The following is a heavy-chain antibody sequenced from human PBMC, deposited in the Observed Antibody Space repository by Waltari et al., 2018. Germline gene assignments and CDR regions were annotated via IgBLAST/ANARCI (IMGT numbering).Heavy chain of an antibody. V-gene: IGHV1-8*01. J-gene: IGHJ6*02. Sequence: QVQLVQSGAEVKKPGASVKVSCKASGYTFTSYDLNWVRPATGQGLEWMGWMNPNSGNTGYAQKFQGRVTMTRNTSISTAYMELSSLRSEDTAVYYCARGKEPVLMVYAIFHYYYGMDVWGQGTTVTVSS. CDR1: GYTFTSYD. D-gene: IGHD2-8*01. CDR3: ARGKEPVLMVYAIFHYYYGMDV. CDR2: MNPNSGNT.